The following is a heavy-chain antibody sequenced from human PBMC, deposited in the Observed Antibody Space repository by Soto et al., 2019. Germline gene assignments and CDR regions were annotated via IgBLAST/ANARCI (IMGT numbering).Heavy chain of an antibody. Sequence: GTSVKACCKAPRGGFGSYAISWVRQVPGQGLEWMGGIIPIFGTANYAQKFQGRVTITADESTSTAYMELSSLRSEDTAVYYGARELSGYSYENYWAQGTMVTVSS. D-gene: IGHD5-18*01. CDR3: ARELSGYSYENY. CDR2: IIPIFGTA. V-gene: IGHV1-69*13. J-gene: IGHJ4*02. CDR1: RGGFGSYA.